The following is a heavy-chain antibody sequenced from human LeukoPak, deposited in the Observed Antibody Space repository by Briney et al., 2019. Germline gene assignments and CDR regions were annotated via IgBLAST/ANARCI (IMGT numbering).Heavy chain of an antibody. D-gene: IGHD1-26*01. CDR2: ITYSGNT. CDR3: ASGVGTTNRFDY. V-gene: IGHV4-59*01. J-gene: IGHJ4*02. CDR1: GGSISSYF. Sequence: SETLTLTCTVSGGSISSYFWSWIRQPPGKGLDWIGYITYSGNTNYNPSLNSRVTVSLDTSKNQFSLKLTSVAAADTAVYFCASGVGTTNRFDYWGQGTRVTVSS.